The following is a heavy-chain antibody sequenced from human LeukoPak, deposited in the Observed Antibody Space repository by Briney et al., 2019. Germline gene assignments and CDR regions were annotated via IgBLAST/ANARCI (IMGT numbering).Heavy chain of an antibody. CDR3: AKGSYYDSSGSFYFDY. CDR2: ISGSGDNT. CDR1: GFTFSSYA. J-gene: IGHJ4*02. D-gene: IGHD3-22*01. Sequence: GGSLRLSCAASGFTFSSYAMSWVRQAAGKGLEWVSGISGSGDNTYYADSAKGRFTISRDNSKNTLSVQVNSLGTDDTAAYYCAKGSYYDSSGSFYFDYWGQGTLVTVSS. V-gene: IGHV3-23*01.